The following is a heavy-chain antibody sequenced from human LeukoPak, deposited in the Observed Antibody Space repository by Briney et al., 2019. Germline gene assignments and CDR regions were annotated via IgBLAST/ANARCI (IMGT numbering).Heavy chain of an antibody. CDR2: ISFNGRKT. J-gene: IGHJ3*01. V-gene: IGHV3-23*01. D-gene: IGHD3-3*02. CDR1: GFNFCDSA. CDR3: VRDIEFST. Sequence: GGSLRLSCAPSGFNFCDSAMSWVRETPRKGLEWVSLISFNGRKTYYGDSVKGRFTISRDNFKDTVYLQMNSLRAEDTAILYCVRDIEFSTWGPGTMVTVSS.